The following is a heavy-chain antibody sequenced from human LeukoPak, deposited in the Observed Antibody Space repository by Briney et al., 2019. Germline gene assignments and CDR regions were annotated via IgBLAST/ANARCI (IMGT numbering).Heavy chain of an antibody. D-gene: IGHD3-22*01. CDR2: ISYDGSNK. CDR1: GFTFSSYA. V-gene: IGHV3-30-3*01. J-gene: IGHJ4*02. CDR3: ARDAIIAMIVVVPRYFDY. Sequence: GGSLRLSCAASGFTFSSYAMHWVRQSPGKGLAWVAVISYDGSNKYYADSVKGRLTISRDNSKNTLYLQMNSLRAEDTAVYYCARDAIIAMIVVVPRYFDYWGQGTLVTVSS.